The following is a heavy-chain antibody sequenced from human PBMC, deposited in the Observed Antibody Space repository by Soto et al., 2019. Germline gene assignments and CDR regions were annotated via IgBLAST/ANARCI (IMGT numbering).Heavy chain of an antibody. CDR3: AVTPNFGDDCRGGSFRFFDL. CDR2: ISGSGGSI. J-gene: IGHJ2*01. Sequence: EVQLLESGGGLVQPGGSLRLSCAASGFTFSIYAMSWVRQAPGKGLEWVSAISGSGGSIYFANSVKGRFTISRDNSKDTMYLQMNSLRAEDTAVYYCAVTPNFGDDCRGGSFRFFDLWGRGTLVTVSS. D-gene: IGHD2-21*02. CDR1: GFTFSIYA. V-gene: IGHV3-23*01.